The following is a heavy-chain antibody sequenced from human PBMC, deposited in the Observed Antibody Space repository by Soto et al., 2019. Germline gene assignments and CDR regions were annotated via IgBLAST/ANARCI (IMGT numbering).Heavy chain of an antibody. Sequence: ASVKVSCKASGYTFTSYAMHWVRQAPGQRLEWMGWINAGNGNTKYSQKLQGRVTMTTDTSTSTAYMELRSLRSDDTAVYYCARDAYGSPGYWGQGTLVTVS. V-gene: IGHV1-3*01. CDR1: GYTFTSYA. J-gene: IGHJ4*02. CDR2: INAGNGNT. D-gene: IGHD3-16*01. CDR3: ARDAYGSPGY.